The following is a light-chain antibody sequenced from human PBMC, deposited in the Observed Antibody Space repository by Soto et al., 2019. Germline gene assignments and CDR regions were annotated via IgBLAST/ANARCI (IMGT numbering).Light chain of an antibody. CDR1: QGISGW. V-gene: IGKV1-5*01. CDR3: QQYNSYWT. CDR2: DDS. Sequence: DIRMTQSPSTLSASVGDRFTITCRASQGISGWLAWYQQKPGKSPKLLIYDDSSLESGVPSRFSGSGSGTEFTLTISSLRPDDFATYYCQQYNSYWTVGQGTQVEIK. J-gene: IGKJ1*01.